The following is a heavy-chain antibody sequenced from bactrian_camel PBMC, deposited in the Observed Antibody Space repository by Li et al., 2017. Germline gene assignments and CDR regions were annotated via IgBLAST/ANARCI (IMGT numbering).Heavy chain of an antibody. CDR3: AATGYCYKRWFENYRY. D-gene: IGHD2*01. J-gene: IGHJ4*01. V-gene: IGHV3S1*01. CDR1: EFTSTTKC. Sequence: VQLVESGGDSVQAGGSLRLSCAVSEFTSTTKCIGWFRQAPGKGREGVAIIDDDDRPHYADSVKDRFVITKDSTVTLQMNDLNPEDTATYYCAATGYCYKRWFENYRYWGQGTQVTVS. CDR2: IIDDDDRP.